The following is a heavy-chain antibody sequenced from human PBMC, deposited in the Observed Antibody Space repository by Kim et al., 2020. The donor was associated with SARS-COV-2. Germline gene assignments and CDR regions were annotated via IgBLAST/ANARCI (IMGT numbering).Heavy chain of an antibody. Sequence: GGSLRLSCAASGFTLSSYYMSWVRQAPGKGLEWVGNTNQDGSETFYMDSVNGRFTISRDNAKKSIYLQMNRLTAEDTAVYYCVRDGYSWSCGDIWGQGTLVTVSS. J-gene: IGHJ4*02. CDR3: VRDGYSWSCGDI. D-gene: IGHD1-26*01. CDR2: TNQDGSET. V-gene: IGHV3-7*01. CDR1: GFTLSSYY.